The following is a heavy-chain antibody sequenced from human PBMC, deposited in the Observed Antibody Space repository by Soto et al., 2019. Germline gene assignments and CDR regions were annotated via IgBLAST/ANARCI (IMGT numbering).Heavy chain of an antibody. V-gene: IGHV1-69*04. J-gene: IGHJ6*02. Sequence: SVKVSCKASGGTFSSYTISWVRQAPGQGLEWMGRIIPILGIANYAQKFQGRVTITADKSTSTAYMELSSLRSEDTAVYYCARECVAAAAGATRYYGMDVWGQGTTVTVSS. CDR2: IIPILGIA. D-gene: IGHD6-13*01. CDR1: GGTFSSYT. CDR3: ARECVAAAAGATRYYGMDV.